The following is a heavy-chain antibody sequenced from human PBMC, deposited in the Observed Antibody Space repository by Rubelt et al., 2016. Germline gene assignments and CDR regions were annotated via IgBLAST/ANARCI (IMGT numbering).Heavy chain of an antibody. D-gene: IGHD3-10*01. Sequence: GWINAGSGNTKYSQKFQGRVTITRDTSASTAYMELSSLRSEDTAVCYCARETWHYYGSGSYPYYYYYGMDVWGQGTTVTVSS. J-gene: IGHJ6*02. CDR3: ARETWHYYGSGSYPYYYYYGMDV. CDR2: INAGSGNT. V-gene: IGHV1-3*01.